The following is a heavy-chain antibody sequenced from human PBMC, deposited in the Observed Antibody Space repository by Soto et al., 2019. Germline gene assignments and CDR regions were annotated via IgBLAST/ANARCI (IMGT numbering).Heavy chain of an antibody. CDR2: IRYGGST. V-gene: IGHV4-39*01. D-gene: IGHD1-1*01. CDR3: ARPWNRLYYGMDV. CDR1: GGSISSSSYY. Sequence: QLQLQESGPGLVKPSETLSLTCTVSGGSISSSSYYWGWIRQPPGKGLEWIGSIRYGGSTYYNPSLKSRVTISVDTSKNQLSLKLSSVTAADTAVYYCARPWNRLYYGMDVWGQGTTVTVSS. J-gene: IGHJ6*02.